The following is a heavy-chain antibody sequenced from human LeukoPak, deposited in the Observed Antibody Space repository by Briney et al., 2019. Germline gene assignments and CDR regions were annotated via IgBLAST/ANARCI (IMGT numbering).Heavy chain of an antibody. CDR3: ARDRATELSRPNYFDY. CDR1: GGTFSSYP. J-gene: IGHJ4*02. V-gene: IGHV1-69*06. CDR2: IIPIFGTA. D-gene: IGHD1-26*01. Sequence: SVKVSCKASGGTFSSYPISWVRQAPGQGLEWMGGIIPIFGTANYAQKFQGRVTITADKSTSTAYMELSSLRSEDTAVYYCARDRATELSRPNYFDYWGQGTLVTVSS.